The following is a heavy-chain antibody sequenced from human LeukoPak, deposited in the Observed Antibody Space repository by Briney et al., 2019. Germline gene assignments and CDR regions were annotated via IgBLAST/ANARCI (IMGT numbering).Heavy chain of an antibody. CDR1: GLTVTNNY. J-gene: IGHJ4*02. D-gene: IGHD4-23*01. CDR3: ASLTVVTELDY. CDR2: LYSDGDT. V-gene: IGHV3-66*01. Sequence: GGSLRLSCAASGLTVTNNYWHWVRQPPGKGPEWISILYSDGDTKYADSVKGRFTISRDNAKNSLYLQMNSLRAEDTAVYYCASLTVVTELDYWGQGTLVTVSS.